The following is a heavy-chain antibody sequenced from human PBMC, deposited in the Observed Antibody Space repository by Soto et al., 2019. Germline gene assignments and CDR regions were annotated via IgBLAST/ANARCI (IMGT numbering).Heavy chain of an antibody. CDR3: AREGINNYNEYYFDS. CDR1: GVTFSTYS. J-gene: IGHJ4*02. D-gene: IGHD4-4*01. Sequence: PGGSLKLCCAASGVTFSTYSMNWVRQAPGKGLEWVSSISGSGNYTHYADFLRGRFTISRDNAKTSLYLQMNSLRAEDTAVYYCAREGINNYNEYYFDSWGQGTVVTVSS. V-gene: IGHV3-21*01. CDR2: ISGSGNYT.